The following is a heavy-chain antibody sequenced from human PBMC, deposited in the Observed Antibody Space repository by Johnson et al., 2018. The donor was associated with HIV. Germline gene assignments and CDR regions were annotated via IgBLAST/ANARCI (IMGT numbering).Heavy chain of an antibody. CDR1: GFTFSSYA. CDR2: ISYDGSNK. V-gene: IGHV3-30*04. Sequence: QVQLVESGGGVVQPGRSLRLSCAASGFTFSSYAMHWVRPAPGKGLEWVAVISYDGSNKYYADSVKGRFTISRDNSKNTLYLQMNSLRAEDTAVYYCARGGLTYYYDSSGYPDAFDIWGQGTMVTVSS. J-gene: IGHJ3*02. CDR3: ARGGLTYYYDSSGYPDAFDI. D-gene: IGHD3-22*01.